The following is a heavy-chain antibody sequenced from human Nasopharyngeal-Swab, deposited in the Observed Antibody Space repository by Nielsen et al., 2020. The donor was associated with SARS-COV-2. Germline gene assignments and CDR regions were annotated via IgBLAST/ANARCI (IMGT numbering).Heavy chain of an antibody. CDR2: ISSSGSTI. D-gene: IGHD3-3*01. CDR3: ARMTATIFGVVTVSYYGMDV. CDR1: GFTFSSYE. V-gene: IGHV3-48*03. J-gene: IGHJ6*02. Sequence: GESLKISCAASGFTFSSYEMNWVRQAQGKGLEWVSYISSSGSTIYYADSVKGRFTISRDNAKNSLYLQMNSLRAEDTAVYYCARMTATIFGVVTVSYYGMDVWGQGTTVTVSS.